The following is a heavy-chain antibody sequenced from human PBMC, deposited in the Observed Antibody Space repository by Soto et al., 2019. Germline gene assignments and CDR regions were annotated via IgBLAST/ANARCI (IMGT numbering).Heavy chain of an antibody. Sequence: LRLSCAASGFTFSSYAMSWVRQAPGKGLEWVSAISGSGGSTYYADSVKGRFTISRDNSKNTLYLQMNSLRAEDTAVYYCAKFQVTTYYYYYYGMDVWGQGTTVTVSS. D-gene: IGHD4-4*01. CDR3: AKFQVTTYYYYYYGMDV. CDR2: ISGSGGST. V-gene: IGHV3-23*01. J-gene: IGHJ6*02. CDR1: GFTFSSYA.